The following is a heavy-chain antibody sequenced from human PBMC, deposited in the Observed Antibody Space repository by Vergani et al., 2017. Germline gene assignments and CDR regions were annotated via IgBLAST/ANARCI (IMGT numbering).Heavy chain of an antibody. J-gene: IGHJ4*02. Sequence: EVQLVESGGGLVKPGGSLRLSCAASGFTFSSYTMNWVRQAPGKGLEWVANIKHDGSERYYVDSVRGRFTISRDNARNSMYLQMNTLTAEDTAVYYCAKELYSSGWYFDYWGQGTLVTVSS. CDR3: AKELYSSGWYFDY. D-gene: IGHD6-19*01. V-gene: IGHV3-7*03. CDR1: GFTFSSYT. CDR2: IKHDGSER.